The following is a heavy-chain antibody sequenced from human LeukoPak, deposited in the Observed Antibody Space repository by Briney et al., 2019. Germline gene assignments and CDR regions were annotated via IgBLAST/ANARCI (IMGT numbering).Heavy chain of an antibody. D-gene: IGHD5-24*01. CDR3: TRYEDEDGRNAKTIHY. Sequence: NPSETLSLACTVSGGSISSSSYYWGWIRQPPGKGLDWIGTIHYTGKTYYNSSLKSRLSISMDTSKKQFSLRLSSVTAADTAVYYCTRYEDEDGRNAKTIHYWGQGILVTVSS. J-gene: IGHJ4*02. V-gene: IGHV4-39*01. CDR2: IHYTGKT. CDR1: GGSISSSSYY.